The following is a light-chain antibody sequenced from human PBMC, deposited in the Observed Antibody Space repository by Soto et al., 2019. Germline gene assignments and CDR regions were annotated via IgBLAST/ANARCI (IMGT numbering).Light chain of an antibody. CDR3: SSFTSSMTNV. Sequence: QSVLTQPASVSGSPGQSITISCTGTSSDVGGSNSVSWYQQHPGKAPKLILYDVTDRPSGVSYRFSGSKSGNTASLTISGLQAADEADYFCSSFTSSMTNVFGSGTKVTVL. V-gene: IGLV2-14*01. CDR1: SSDVGGSNS. J-gene: IGLJ1*01. CDR2: DVT.